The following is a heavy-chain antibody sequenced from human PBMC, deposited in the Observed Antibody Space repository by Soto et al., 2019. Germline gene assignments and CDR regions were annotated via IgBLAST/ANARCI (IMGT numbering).Heavy chain of an antibody. CDR3: ARHDYGLWYFDL. V-gene: IGHV4-39*01. J-gene: IGHJ2*01. CDR2: VYYSGST. D-gene: IGHD4-17*01. Sequence: SETLSLTCSVSGGSISTTYYYWGWIRQPPGKGLEWIGSVYYSGSTFYNPSLKSRVTISVDTSKNQFSLNLRSVTAADTAVYYCARHDYGLWYFDLWGRGTLVTVSS. CDR1: GGSISTTYYY.